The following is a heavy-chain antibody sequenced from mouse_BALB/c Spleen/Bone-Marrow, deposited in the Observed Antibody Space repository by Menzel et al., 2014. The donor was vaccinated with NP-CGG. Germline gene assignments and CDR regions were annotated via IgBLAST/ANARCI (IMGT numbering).Heavy chain of an antibody. J-gene: IGHJ3*01. CDR3: ARLGYYGSFAY. CDR1: GFDFSGFW. Sequence: VQLQQSGGGLVQPGGSLKLSCAASGFDFSGFWMSWVRQAPGRGLEWIGEINPDGNTINYSPSLKDKFIISRDNAKNTLYLQMSKVRSEDTALYYCARLGYYGSFAYWGQGTLVTVSA. V-gene: IGHV4-1*02. D-gene: IGHD1-2*01. CDR2: INPDGNTI.